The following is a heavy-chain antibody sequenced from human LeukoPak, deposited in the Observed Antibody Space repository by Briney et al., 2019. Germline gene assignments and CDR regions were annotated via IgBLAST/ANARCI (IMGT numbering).Heavy chain of an antibody. CDR1: GITFRKYA. J-gene: IGHJ3*01. D-gene: IGHD3-16*01. V-gene: IGHV3-23*01. CDR3: AKDPNGDYVGAFDD. CDR2: ITVSGGQT. Sequence: PGGSLRLSCVGSGITFRKYAMTWVRQAPGKGLEWVSSITVSGGQTDYTDSVKGRFTIFRDNSRNTLYLQMNTLRTEVTAVYYCAKDPNGDYVGAFDDWGQGTMVTVSS.